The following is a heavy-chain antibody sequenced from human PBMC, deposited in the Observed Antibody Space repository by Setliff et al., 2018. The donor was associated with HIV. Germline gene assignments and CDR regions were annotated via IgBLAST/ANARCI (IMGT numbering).Heavy chain of an antibody. Sequence: TLSLTCTVSAASIRSYYWSWIRQSPGKGLEWIGNFYYTGSTDYNPSFKSRVTISLDKSNNQISLNLSSATAADTAVYYCARHTVFVRYFDHWGQGMLVTVSS. CDR1: AASIRSYY. CDR3: ARHTVFVRYFDH. D-gene: IGHD3-16*01. J-gene: IGHJ4*02. V-gene: IGHV4-59*08. CDR2: FYYTGST.